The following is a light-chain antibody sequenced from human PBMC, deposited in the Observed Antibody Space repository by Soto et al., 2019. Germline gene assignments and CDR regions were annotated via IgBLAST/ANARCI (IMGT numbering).Light chain of an antibody. J-gene: IGKJ1*01. CDR2: GAS. CDR3: QQYNNWPRE. CDR1: QSVSGD. V-gene: IGKV3-15*01. Sequence: EIVMTQSPATLSVSPGERATLSCRASQSVSGDLAWYQQKPGQAPRLLIYGASHRATGIPARFSGSGSGTEFTLTISSLQSEDFAVYYCQQYNNWPREFGQGTKVEIK.